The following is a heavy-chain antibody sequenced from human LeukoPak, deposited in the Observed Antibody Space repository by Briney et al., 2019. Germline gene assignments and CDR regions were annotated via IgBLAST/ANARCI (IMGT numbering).Heavy chain of an antibody. D-gene: IGHD3-22*01. CDR2: ISGYSGKT. Sequence: GALVKVSCKTSGYLFTTYGISWVRQAPGQGLEWMGWISGYSGKTNYAQKLQDRVTMTTDTSTNTAYMELRSLRSDDTAVYYCGRGPFYYDIDWGQGTLITVSS. CDR1: GYLFTTYG. J-gene: IGHJ4*02. CDR3: GRGPFYYDID. V-gene: IGHV1-18*01.